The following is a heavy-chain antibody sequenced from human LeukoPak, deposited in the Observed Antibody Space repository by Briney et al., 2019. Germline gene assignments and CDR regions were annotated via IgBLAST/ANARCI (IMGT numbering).Heavy chain of an antibody. Sequence: GGSLRLSCAASGFTFTNYGMHWVRQAPGKGLEWVAVVSHDESNKYYADSVKGRFTISRDNSKNTLYLQMNSLRAEDAAMYYCAKDYKWPVPAANGGAFDIWGQGTTVTVSS. J-gene: IGHJ3*02. CDR2: VSHDESNK. D-gene: IGHD2-2*01. CDR3: AKDYKWPVPAANGGAFDI. V-gene: IGHV3-30*18. CDR1: GFTFTNYG.